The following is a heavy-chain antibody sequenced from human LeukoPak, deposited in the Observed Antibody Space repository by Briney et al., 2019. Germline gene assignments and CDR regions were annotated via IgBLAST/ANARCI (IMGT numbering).Heavy chain of an antibody. J-gene: IGHJ6*04. CDR2: ISSGGTTI. CDR3: AELGITMIGGV. Sequence: GGSLRLSCAASGFTLMTYSTNWVRQAPGKGLEWVSHISSGGTTIYYADSVKGRFTISRDNAKNSLYLQMNSLRAEDTAVYYCAELGITMIGGVWGKGTTVTISS. CDR1: GFTLMTYS. D-gene: IGHD3-10*02. V-gene: IGHV3-48*04.